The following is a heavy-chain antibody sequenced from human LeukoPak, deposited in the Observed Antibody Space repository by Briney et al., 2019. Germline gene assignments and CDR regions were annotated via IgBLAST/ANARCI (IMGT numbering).Heavy chain of an antibody. V-gene: IGHV3-21*01. CDR1: GFTFSSYS. D-gene: IGHD1-26*01. Sequence: GGSLRLSCAASGFTFSSYSMNWVRQAPGKGLEWVSSISSSSSYIYYADSVKGRFTISRDNAKNSLYLQMNSLRAEDTAVYYCARYSGSYYGRLSYFDYWGQGTLVTASS. CDR2: ISSSSSYI. CDR3: ARYSGSYYGRLSYFDY. J-gene: IGHJ4*02.